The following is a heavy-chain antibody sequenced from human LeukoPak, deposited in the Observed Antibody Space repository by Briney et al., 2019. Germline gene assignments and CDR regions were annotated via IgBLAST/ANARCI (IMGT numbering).Heavy chain of an antibody. J-gene: IGHJ4*02. D-gene: IGHD1-1*01. Sequence: GGSLRLSCAASGFTVSSSYMSWVRQAPGKGLECVSVVYSGGNTYYADSVKGRFTISRDNSKNTLYLQMNSLRAEDTAVYYCAKAPPYKKYFDYWGQGTLVTVSS. V-gene: IGHV3-53*01. CDR1: GFTVSSSY. CDR3: AKAPPYKKYFDY. CDR2: VYSGGNT.